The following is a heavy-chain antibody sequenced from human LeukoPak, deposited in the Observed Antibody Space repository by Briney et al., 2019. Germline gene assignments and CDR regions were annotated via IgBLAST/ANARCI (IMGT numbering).Heavy chain of an antibody. Sequence: GGSLRLSCAASGISLSTYAMSWVRQTPARGLEWVSSISGGGEKFYADSVKVRFTLSRDDSRNTVYLQLNNLRVDDTAVYYCVKANWISNADAVWWGQGTVVIVSS. CDR1: GISLSTYA. CDR3: VKANWISNADAVW. V-gene: IGHV3-23*01. D-gene: IGHD1-1*01. CDR2: ISGGGEK. J-gene: IGHJ4*02.